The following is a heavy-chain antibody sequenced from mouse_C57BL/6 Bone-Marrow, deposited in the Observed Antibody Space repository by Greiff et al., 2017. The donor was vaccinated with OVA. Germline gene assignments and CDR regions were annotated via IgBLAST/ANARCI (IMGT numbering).Heavy chain of an antibody. Sequence: EVKLQESGPGLVKPSQSLSLTCSVTGYSITSGYYWNWIRQFPGNKLEWMGYISYDGSNNYNPSLKNRISITRDTSKNQFFLKLNSVTTEDTATYYCAIYYGNPRAMDYWGQGTSVTVSS. J-gene: IGHJ4*01. CDR3: AIYYGNPRAMDY. CDR1: GYSITSGYY. V-gene: IGHV3-6*01. CDR2: ISYDGSN. D-gene: IGHD2-1*01.